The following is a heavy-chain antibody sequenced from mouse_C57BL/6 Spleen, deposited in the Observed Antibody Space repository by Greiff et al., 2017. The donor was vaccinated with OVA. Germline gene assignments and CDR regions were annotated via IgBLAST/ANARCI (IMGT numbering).Heavy chain of an antibody. CDR3: TRDQYYGSSGAY. Sequence: EVKLVESGEGLVKPGGSLKLSCAAFGFTFSSYAMSWVRQTPEKRLEWVAYISSGGDYIYYADTVKGRFTISRDNARNTLYLQMSSLKSEDTAMYYCTRDQYYGSSGAYWGQGTLVTVSA. J-gene: IGHJ3*01. D-gene: IGHD1-1*01. CDR2: ISSGGDYI. CDR1: GFTFSSYA. V-gene: IGHV5-9-1*02.